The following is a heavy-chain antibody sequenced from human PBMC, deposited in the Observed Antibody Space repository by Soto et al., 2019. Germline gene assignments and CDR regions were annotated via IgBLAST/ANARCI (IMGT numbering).Heavy chain of an antibody. CDR3: AKDVDNWKRPYYYYYYMDV. Sequence: PGGSLRLSCEPSGFTFSSYAMSWVRQAPGKGLEWVSAISGSGGSTYYADSVKGRFTISRDNSKNTLYLQMNSLRAEDTAVYYCAKDVDNWKRPYYYYYYMDVWGKGTTVTVSS. CDR2: ISGSGGST. CDR1: GFTFSSYA. V-gene: IGHV3-23*01. J-gene: IGHJ6*03. D-gene: IGHD1-20*01.